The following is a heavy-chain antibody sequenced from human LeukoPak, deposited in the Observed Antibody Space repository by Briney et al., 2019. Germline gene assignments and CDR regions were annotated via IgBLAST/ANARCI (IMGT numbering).Heavy chain of an antibody. D-gene: IGHD3-22*01. J-gene: IGHJ4*02. V-gene: IGHV4-31*03. CDR1: GGSISSGGYY. CDR3: ARGNDYYDSSGSIPSFDY. Sequence: SETLSLTCTVSGGSISSGGYYWSWIRRHPGKGLEWIGYIYYSGSTYYNPSLKSRVTISVDRSKNQFSLKLSSVTAADTAVYYCARGNDYYDSSGSIPSFDYWGQGTLVTVSS. CDR2: IYYSGST.